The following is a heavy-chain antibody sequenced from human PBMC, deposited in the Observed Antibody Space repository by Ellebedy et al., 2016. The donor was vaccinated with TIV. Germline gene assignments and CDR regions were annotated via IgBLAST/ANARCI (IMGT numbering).Heavy chain of an antibody. J-gene: IGHJ5*02. D-gene: IGHD2-2*01. V-gene: IGHV1-18*04. CDR2: ISAYNGNT. Sequence: AASVKVSCKTSGYTFTSYGISWVRQAPAQGLEWMGWISAYNGNTNYAQMLQGRVTMTTDTFTSTAYMELRSLRSDDTAVYYCARYCNSTTCSNWFDPWGQGTLVTVSS. CDR1: GYTFTSYG. CDR3: ARYCNSTTCSNWFDP.